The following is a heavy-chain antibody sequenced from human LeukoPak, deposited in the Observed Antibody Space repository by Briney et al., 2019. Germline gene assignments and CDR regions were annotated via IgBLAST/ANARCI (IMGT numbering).Heavy chain of an antibody. V-gene: IGHV4-39*01. J-gene: IGHJ4*02. CDR1: GGSISSSSYY. Sequence: PSETLSLTCTVSGGSISSSSYYWGWIHQPPGKGLEWIGSIYYSGSTYYNPSLKSRVTISVDTSKNQFSLKLSSVTAADTAVYYCARREKVHNFDYWGQGTLVTVSS. CDR3: ARREKVHNFDY. CDR2: IYYSGST.